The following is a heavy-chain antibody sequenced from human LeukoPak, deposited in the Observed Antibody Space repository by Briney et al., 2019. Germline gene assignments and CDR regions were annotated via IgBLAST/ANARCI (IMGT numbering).Heavy chain of an antibody. CDR1: NGSISSDTYF. D-gene: IGHD3-3*01. CDR3: ARDGGLRRGPYEGSGYYFAYNWFDP. J-gene: IGHJ5*02. CDR2: MSSSGIS. Sequence: PSQTLSLTCTVSNGSISSDTYFWSWIRQPAGKGLEWIGRMSSSGISTYSPSLKSRVTISVDTSKNQFSLKLSSVTAADTAVYYCARDGGLRRGPYEGSGYYFAYNWFDPWGQGTLVTVSS. V-gene: IGHV4-61*02.